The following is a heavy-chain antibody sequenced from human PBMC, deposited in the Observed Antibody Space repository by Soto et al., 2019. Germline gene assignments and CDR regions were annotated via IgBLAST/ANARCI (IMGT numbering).Heavy chain of an antibody. D-gene: IGHD5-12*01. CDR3: ARGYSGTIGGFS. Sequence: ASVKVSCKASGYTFTNYDINWVRQATGQGLEWMGWMNPNSGNTGSAQKFQGRVTMTMDTSISTAYMELSSLRSDDTAVYYCARGYSGTIGGFSWGQGTLVTVSS. V-gene: IGHV1-8*01. J-gene: IGHJ5*02. CDR1: GYTFTNYD. CDR2: MNPNSGNT.